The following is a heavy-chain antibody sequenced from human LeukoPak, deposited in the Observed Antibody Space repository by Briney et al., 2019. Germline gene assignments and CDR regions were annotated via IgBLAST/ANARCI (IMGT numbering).Heavy chain of an antibody. V-gene: IGHV4-61*01. Sequence: SETLSLTCTVSGGSVSSGSYYWSWIRQPPGKGLEWIGYIYYSGSTNYNPSLKSRVTISVDTSKTQFSLKLSSVTAADTAVYYCVTYCSGGSCYSADAFDIWGQGTMVTVSS. CDR1: GGSVSSGSYY. J-gene: IGHJ3*02. CDR2: IYYSGST. D-gene: IGHD2-15*01. CDR3: VTYCSGGSCYSADAFDI.